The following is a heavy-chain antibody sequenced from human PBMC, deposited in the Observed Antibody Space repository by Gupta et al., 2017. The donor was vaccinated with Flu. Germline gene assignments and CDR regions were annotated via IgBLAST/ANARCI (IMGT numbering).Heavy chain of an antibody. J-gene: IGHJ6*02. V-gene: IGHV4-34*01. Sequence: QVQLQQWGAGLLKPSETLSLTCAVYGGSFSGYYWSWIRQPPGKGLEWIGEINHSGSTNYNPSLKSRVTISVDTSKNQFSLKLSSVTAADTAVYYCASGQLLLGQSYYYYGMDVWGQGTTVTVSS. CDR2: INHSGST. CDR3: ASGQLLLGQSYYYYGMDV. D-gene: IGHD2-2*01. CDR1: GGSFSGYY.